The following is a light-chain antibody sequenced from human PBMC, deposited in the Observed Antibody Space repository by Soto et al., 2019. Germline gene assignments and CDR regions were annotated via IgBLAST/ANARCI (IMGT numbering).Light chain of an antibody. CDR3: CSYAGSSTWV. J-gene: IGLJ1*01. CDR1: SSDVGSYNL. CDR2: EGS. V-gene: IGLV2-23*01. Sequence: QPALTQPASVSGSPGQSITISCTGTSSDVGSYNLVSWYQQHPGKAPKLMIYEGSKRPSGVSNRFSGSKSGNTASLTISGLQAEDEADYYCCSYAGSSTWVFGTGTKLTVL.